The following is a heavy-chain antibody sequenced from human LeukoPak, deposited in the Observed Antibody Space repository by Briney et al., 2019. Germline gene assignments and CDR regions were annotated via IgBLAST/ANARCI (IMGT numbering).Heavy chain of an antibody. V-gene: IGHV3-13*05. CDR2: IGTAGDP. CDR1: GFTFSSYD. D-gene: IGHD3-9*01. J-gene: IGHJ6*02. CDR3: ARGTSNYDILTGSQTYGMDV. Sequence: PGGSLTLSCAASGFTFSSYDMHWVRQATGKGLEWVSAIGTAGDPYYPGSVKGRFTISRENAKNSLYLQMNSLRAGDTAVYYCARGTSNYDILTGSQTYGMDVWGQGTTVTVSS.